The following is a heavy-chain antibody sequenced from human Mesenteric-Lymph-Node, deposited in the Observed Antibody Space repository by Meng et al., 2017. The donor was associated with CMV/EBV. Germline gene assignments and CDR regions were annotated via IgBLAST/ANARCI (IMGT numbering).Heavy chain of an antibody. CDR3: ARWRRAQSEFDY. CDR1: GASISGYH. V-gene: IGHV4-59*01. J-gene: IGHJ4*02. CDR2: IRNTGAP. Sequence: GSLRLSCTVSGASISGYHWGWIRQPPGKGLEFVGNIRNTGAPDYSASLESRVTMSLDMSKNQFSLELTSVSAADTAVYYGARWRRAQSEFDYWGQGTLVTVSS.